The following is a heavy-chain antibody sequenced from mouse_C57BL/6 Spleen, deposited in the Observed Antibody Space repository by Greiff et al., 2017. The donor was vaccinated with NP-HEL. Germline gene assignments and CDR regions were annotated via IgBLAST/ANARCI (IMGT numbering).Heavy chain of an antibody. Sequence: QVQLQQPGAELVRPGSSVKLSCKASGYTFTSYWMHWVKQRPIQGLEWIGNIDPSDSETHYTQKFKDKATLSVDKSSSTAYMQLSSLTSEDYAVFYSARVQLRVRGGFACWGTVTLVTVS. CDR3: ARVQLRVRGGFAC. V-gene: IGHV1-52*01. J-gene: IGHJ3*01. CDR2: IDPSDSET. D-gene: IGHD3-2*02. CDR1: GYTFTSYW.